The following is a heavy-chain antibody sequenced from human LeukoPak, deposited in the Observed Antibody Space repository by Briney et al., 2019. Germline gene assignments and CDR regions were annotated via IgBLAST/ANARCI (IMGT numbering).Heavy chain of an antibody. CDR2: INPNSGGT. CDR3: ARIPYYYDSSGYYYD. CDR1: GYTFTGYY. D-gene: IGHD3-22*01. V-gene: IGHV1-2*02. Sequence: ASVKVSCKASGYTFTGYYMHWVRQAPGQGLEWMGWINPNSGGTNYAQKFQGRVTMTRDTSISTAYMELSSLRSEDTAVYYCARIPYYYDSSGYYYDWGQGTLVTVSS. J-gene: IGHJ4*02.